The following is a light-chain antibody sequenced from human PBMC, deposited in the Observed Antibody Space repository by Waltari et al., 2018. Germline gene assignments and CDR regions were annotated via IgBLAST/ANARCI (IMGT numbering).Light chain of an antibody. J-gene: IGLJ2*01. V-gene: IGLV2-23*02. Sequence: QSALTQPASVSGSPGQSITTSCPGTNNDIGRDYLVSWYHKHPGKAPKVIIFEVNKRPAGVSNRFAGSKSGNTASLTVSGLHPEDEADYYCCSYAGTPRVVFGGGTKLTVL. CDR3: CSYAGTPRVV. CDR1: NNDIGRDYL. CDR2: EVN.